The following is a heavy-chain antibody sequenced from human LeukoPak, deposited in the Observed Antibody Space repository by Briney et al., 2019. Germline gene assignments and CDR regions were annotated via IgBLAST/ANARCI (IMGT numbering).Heavy chain of an antibody. Sequence: GGSLRLSCAASGFTFSSYAMHWVRQAPGKGLEWLAVISYDGSNKYYADSVKGRFTISRDNSKNTLYLQMNSLRAEDTAVYYCARRHAAGAFDIWGQGTMVTVSS. CDR3: ARRHAAGAFDI. V-gene: IGHV3-30-3*01. CDR1: GFTFSSYA. CDR2: ISYDGSNK. J-gene: IGHJ3*02.